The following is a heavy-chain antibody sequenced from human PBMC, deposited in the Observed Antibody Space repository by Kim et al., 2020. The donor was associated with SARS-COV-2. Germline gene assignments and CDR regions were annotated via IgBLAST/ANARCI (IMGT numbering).Heavy chain of an antibody. J-gene: IGHJ4*02. CDR1: GYTFTSYG. CDR2: ISAYSGKT. CDR3: ARAERRITIFGVVTAFDY. Sequence: ASVKVSCKASGYTFTSYGISWVRQAPGQGLEWMGWISAYSGKTNYAQKLQGRVTMTTDTSTSTAYMELRGLRSDDTAVYYCARAERRITIFGVVTAFDYWGQGTLVTVSS. D-gene: IGHD3-3*01. V-gene: IGHV1-18*01.